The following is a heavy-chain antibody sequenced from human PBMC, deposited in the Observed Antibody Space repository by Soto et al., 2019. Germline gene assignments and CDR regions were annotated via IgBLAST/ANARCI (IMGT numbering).Heavy chain of an antibody. CDR1: GDSIRSYY. CDR2: IYYSGYT. CDR3: ARAANRYNWNYDDVRGRYYFDY. D-gene: IGHD1-7*01. V-gene: IGHV4-59*01. J-gene: IGHJ4*02. Sequence: PSETLSLTCTVSGDSIRSYYWSWIRQPPGKGLEWIGYIYYSGYTSYNPSLKSRVTISVDTSKNQFSLKLNSVTAADTAVYYCARAANRYNWNYDDVRGRYYFDYWGQGTLVTVSS.